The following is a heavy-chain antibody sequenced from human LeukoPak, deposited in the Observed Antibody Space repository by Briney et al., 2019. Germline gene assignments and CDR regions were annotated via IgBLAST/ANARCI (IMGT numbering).Heavy chain of an antibody. CDR2: IIPIFGTA. CDR3: APGPGWFDP. J-gene: IGHJ5*02. D-gene: IGHD7-27*01. V-gene: IGHV1-69*05. CDR1: GGTFSSYA. Sequence: SVKVSCEASGGTFSSYAISWVRQAPGQGLEWMGGIIPIFGTANYAQKFQGRVTITTDESTSTAYMELSRLRSDDTAVYYCAPGPGWFDPWGQGTLVTVSS.